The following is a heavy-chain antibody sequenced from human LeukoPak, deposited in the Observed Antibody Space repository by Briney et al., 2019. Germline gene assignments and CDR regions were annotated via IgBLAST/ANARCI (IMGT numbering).Heavy chain of an antibody. CDR2: INHSGST. V-gene: IGHV4-34*01. Sequence: SETLSLTCAVYGGSLSGYYWSWIRQPPGKGLEWIGEINHSGSTNYNPSLKSRVTISVDTSKNQFSLKLSSVTAADTAVYYCARAFDYWGQGTLVTVSS. CDR3: ARAFDY. CDR1: GGSLSGYY. J-gene: IGHJ4*02.